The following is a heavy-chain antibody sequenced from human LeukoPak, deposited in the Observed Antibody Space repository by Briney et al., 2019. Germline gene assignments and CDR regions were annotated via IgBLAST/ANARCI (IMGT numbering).Heavy chain of an antibody. CDR2: IYPCYSET. D-gene: IGHD6-13*01. Sequence: GEALKISCWSSGYSFTSYWYDWGRQMPGKGLGWVGIIYPCYSETSYSPPFQGQVTISADKSISTAYLQWSSLKASDTAMYYCATLTYSSSWYGDTFSYYYYYMDVWGKGTTVTVSS. V-gene: IGHV5-51*01. CDR1: GYSFTSYW. CDR3: ATLTYSSSWYGDTFSYYYYYMDV. J-gene: IGHJ6*03.